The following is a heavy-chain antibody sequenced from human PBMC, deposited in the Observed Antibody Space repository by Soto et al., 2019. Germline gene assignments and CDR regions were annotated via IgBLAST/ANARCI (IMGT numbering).Heavy chain of an antibody. CDR3: ARPRYCSGVSCYGAWFDP. D-gene: IGHD2-15*01. V-gene: IGHV4-39*01. J-gene: IGHJ5*02. CDR1: AGSISSSSYH. Sequence: SETLSLTCTVSAGSISSSSYHWGWIRQPPGNGLEWIGSIYYSGNTYYNPSLKGRVTISVDTSKNQFSLKLNSVTAANTAVYYCARPRYCSGVSCYGAWFDPWGQGTLVTVSS. CDR2: IYYSGNT.